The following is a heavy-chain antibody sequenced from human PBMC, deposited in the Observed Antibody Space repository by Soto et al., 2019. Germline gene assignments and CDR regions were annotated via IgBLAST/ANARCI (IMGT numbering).Heavy chain of an antibody. D-gene: IGHD6-13*01. Sequence: PGGSLRLSCAASGFTFSSYAMSWVRQAPGRGLEWVSGISGSADNTYYADSVKGRFTISRDNSKNTLYLQMNSLRDEDTAVYYCAKELTSSNWYWFDPWGQGTLVTVSS. CDR3: AKELTSSNWYWFDP. CDR2: ISGSADNT. CDR1: GFTFSSYA. J-gene: IGHJ5*02. V-gene: IGHV3-23*01.